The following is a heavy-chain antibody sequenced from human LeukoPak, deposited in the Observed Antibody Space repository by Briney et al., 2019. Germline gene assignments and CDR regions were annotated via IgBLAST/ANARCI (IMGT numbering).Heavy chain of an antibody. CDR3: ARVPSRLPGIAVAADP. CDR1: GYTFTSYE. J-gene: IGHJ5*02. V-gene: IGHV1-8*01. CDR2: MNPNSGNK. D-gene: IGHD6-19*01. Sequence: ASVKVSCKDSGYTFTSYEIKGVGQAAGKGLEWMGWMNPNSGNKGYAQKFQGRVTMTRNTSISTAYMELSSLKSEDTAVYYCARVPSRLPGIAVAADPWGQGTLVTVSS.